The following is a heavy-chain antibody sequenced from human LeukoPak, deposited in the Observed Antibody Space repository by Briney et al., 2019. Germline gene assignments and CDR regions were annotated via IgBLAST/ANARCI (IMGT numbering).Heavy chain of an antibody. J-gene: IGHJ4*02. CDR2: IYYSGST. CDR1: GGSISSSSYY. D-gene: IGHD3-22*01. V-gene: IGHV4-39*01. CDR3: ARRHHPFYYYDSRGVFFDY. Sequence: SETLSLTCTVSGGSISSSSYYWGWIRQPPGEGLEWIGSIYYSGSTYYNPSLKSRVTISVDTSKNQFSLKLSSVTAADTAVYYCARRHHPFYYYDSRGVFFDYWGQGTLVTVSS.